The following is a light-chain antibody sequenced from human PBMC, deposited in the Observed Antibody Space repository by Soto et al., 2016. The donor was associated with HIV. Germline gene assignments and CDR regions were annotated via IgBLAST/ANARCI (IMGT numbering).Light chain of an antibody. V-gene: IGLV3-19*01. CDR3: NSRDSSGNLYV. Sequence: SSELTQDPAVSVALGQTVRITCQGDSLRNYYASWYQQKPGQAPLLVMFGENNRPSGIPDRFSGSNSGNTASLTITGAQAEDEADYYCNSRDSSGNLYVFGSGTKVTVL. CDR1: SLRNYY. CDR2: GEN. J-gene: IGLJ1*01.